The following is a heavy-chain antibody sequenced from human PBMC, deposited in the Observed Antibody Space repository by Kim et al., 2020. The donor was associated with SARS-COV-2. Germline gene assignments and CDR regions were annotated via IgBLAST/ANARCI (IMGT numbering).Heavy chain of an antibody. Sequence: GESLKISCKGSGYSFTSYWISWVRQMPGKGLEWMGRIDPSDSYTNYSPSFQGHVTISADKSISTAYLQWSSLKASDTDMYYCARAPERVPAAMNYWGQGTLVTVSS. D-gene: IGHD2-2*01. CDR1: GYSFTSYW. V-gene: IGHV5-10-1*01. CDR3: ARAPERVPAAMNY. CDR2: IDPSDSYT. J-gene: IGHJ4*02.